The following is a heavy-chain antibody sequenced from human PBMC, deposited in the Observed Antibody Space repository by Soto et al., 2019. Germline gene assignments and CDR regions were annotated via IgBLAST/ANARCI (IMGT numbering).Heavy chain of an antibody. CDR3: ARDLTIVPATNPRLENYGMEV. CDR2: ISPYNGHT. V-gene: IGHV1-18*01. CDR1: GYSFTSYG. Sequence: ASVKVSCKASGYSFTSYGISWVRRAPGQGLEWMGWISPYNGHTQFVERFQGRVTMTTDTSTKTAYMELRNLRSDDTAHYYCARDLTIVPATNPRLENYGMEVWGQGTTVTVSS. J-gene: IGHJ6*01. D-gene: IGHD2-2*01.